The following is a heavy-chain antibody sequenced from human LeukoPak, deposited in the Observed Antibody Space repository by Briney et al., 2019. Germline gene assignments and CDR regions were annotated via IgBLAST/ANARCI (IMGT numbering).Heavy chain of an antibody. D-gene: IGHD3-22*01. Sequence: ASVKVSCTASGGTFSSYAISWVRQAPGQGLEWMGGIIPIFGTANYAQKFQGRVTITADESTSTAYMELSSLRSEDTAVYYCARDYYYDSGGYYFGAFDIWGQGTMVTVSS. V-gene: IGHV1-69*13. J-gene: IGHJ3*02. CDR3: ARDYYYDSGGYYFGAFDI. CDR1: GGTFSSYA. CDR2: IIPIFGTA.